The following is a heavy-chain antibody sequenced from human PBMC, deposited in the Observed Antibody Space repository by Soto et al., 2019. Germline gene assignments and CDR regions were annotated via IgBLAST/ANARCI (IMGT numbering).Heavy chain of an antibody. D-gene: IGHD2-15*01. CDR1: GFIFDNYM. Sequence: EVQLLESGGGLVQPGESLRLSCAFSGFIFDNYMLTWVRQAPGKGLEWVSTIRDGGESTYYADSVKGRFTISRDNSKNTLYLQMDSLGVEDTAVYYCAPHVHCSGGSCHYDAFDIRGQRTMVTVSS. V-gene: IGHV3-23*01. J-gene: IGHJ3*02. CDR2: IRDGGEST. CDR3: APHVHCSGGSCHYDAFDI.